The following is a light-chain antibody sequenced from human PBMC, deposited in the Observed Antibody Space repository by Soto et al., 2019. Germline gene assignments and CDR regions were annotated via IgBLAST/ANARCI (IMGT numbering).Light chain of an antibody. CDR1: QGISTY. V-gene: IGKV1-27*01. CDR3: QNYNCSPWT. J-gene: IGKJ1*01. Sequence: DIQMTQSPSSLSASVGDRVTITCRASQGISTYLVWYQQKPGTVPKLLIFGASTLQSGVPSRFSGSGSGTEFTLTISSLQPEDFATYYCQNYNCSPWTFGQGTKVEIK. CDR2: GAS.